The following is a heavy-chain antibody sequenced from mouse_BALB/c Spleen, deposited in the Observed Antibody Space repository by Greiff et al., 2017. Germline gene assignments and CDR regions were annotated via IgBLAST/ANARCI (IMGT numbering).Heavy chain of an antibody. D-gene: IGHD2-10*02. V-gene: IGHV1-80*01. CDR1: GYAFSSYW. Sequence: VKLQESGAELVRPGSSVKISCKASGYAFSSYWMNWVKQRPGQGLEWIGQIYPGDGDTNYNGKFKGKATLTADKSSSTAYMQLSSLTSEDSAVDFCARWGYGNYVLDYWGQGTTLTVSS. J-gene: IGHJ2*01. CDR2: IYPGDGDT. CDR3: ARWGYGNYVLDY.